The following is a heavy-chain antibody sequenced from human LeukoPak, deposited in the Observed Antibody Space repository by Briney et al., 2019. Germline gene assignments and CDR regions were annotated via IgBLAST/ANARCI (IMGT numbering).Heavy chain of an antibody. CDR3: ARLASSITMIVVVTGDDAFDI. D-gene: IGHD3-22*01. J-gene: IGHJ3*02. CDR1: GFTFSSYS. V-gene: IGHV3-21*01. CDR2: ISSSSSYI. Sequence: GGSLRLSCAASGFTFSSYSMNWVRQAPGKGLEWVSSISSSSSYIYYADSVKGRFTISRDNAKNSLYLQMNSLRAEDTAVYYCARLASSITMIVVVTGDDAFDIWGQGTMVTVSS.